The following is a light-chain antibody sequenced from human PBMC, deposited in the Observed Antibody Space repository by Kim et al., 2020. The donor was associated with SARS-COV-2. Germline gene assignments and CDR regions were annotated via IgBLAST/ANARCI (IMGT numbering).Light chain of an antibody. CDR3: QQSYSTPRT. Sequence: ASVVHSVPLTCRASQSISIYLNGSLQKPVQAPELLIYAASSLQSGVPSMFSGSGSGTDFTLTIISLQPEDFATFYCQQSYSTPRTFGQGTKVDIK. V-gene: IGKV1-39*01. CDR2: AAS. CDR1: QSISIY. J-gene: IGKJ1*01.